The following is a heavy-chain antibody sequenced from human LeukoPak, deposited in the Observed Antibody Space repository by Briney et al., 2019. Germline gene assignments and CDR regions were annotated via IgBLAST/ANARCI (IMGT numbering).Heavy chain of an antibody. D-gene: IGHD3-10*01. CDR2: IYTSGST. J-gene: IGHJ4*02. Sequence: PSETLSLTCSVSGYSISSGSYYWSWIRQPAGKGLEWIGRIYTSGSTNYNPSLKSRVTISVDTSKNQFSLKLSSVTAADTAVYYCARAGPDWFGELLFDYWGQGTLVTVSS. CDR3: ARAGPDWFGELLFDY. CDR1: GYSISSGSYY. V-gene: IGHV4-61*02.